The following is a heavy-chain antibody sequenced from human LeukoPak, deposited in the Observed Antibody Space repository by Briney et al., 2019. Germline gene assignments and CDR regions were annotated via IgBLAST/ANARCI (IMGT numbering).Heavy chain of an antibody. CDR2: IYIDGTT. V-gene: IGHV3-53*05. CDR3: AKDIRAIGYFDY. Sequence: GGSLRLSCAASGFIVSHNYMTWVRQAPGKGLEWISVIYIDGTTYYADSVKGRFTISRDNSKNSLYLQMNSLRTEDTALYYCAKDIRAIGYFDYWGQGTLVTVSS. D-gene: IGHD2-2*02. J-gene: IGHJ4*02. CDR1: GFIVSHNY.